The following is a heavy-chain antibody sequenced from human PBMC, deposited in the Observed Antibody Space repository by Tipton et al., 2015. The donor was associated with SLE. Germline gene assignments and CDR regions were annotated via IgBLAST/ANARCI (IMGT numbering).Heavy chain of an antibody. J-gene: IGHJ4*02. CDR1: GFPFSNFP. CDR2: ISDDGSNQ. Sequence: SLRLSCAASGFPFSNFPMHWVRQAPGKGLEWVAVISDDGSNQYYVDSVKGRFTISRDESKSTVYLQMNSLRVEDTAVYYCAKSPVDQGGNFEALDSWGQGTLVTVSS. V-gene: IGHV3-30*18. CDR3: AKSPVDQGGNFEALDS. D-gene: IGHD4-23*01.